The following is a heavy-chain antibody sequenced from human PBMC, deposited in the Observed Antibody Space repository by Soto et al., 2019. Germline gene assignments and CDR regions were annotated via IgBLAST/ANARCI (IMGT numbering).Heavy chain of an antibody. D-gene: IGHD3-3*01. V-gene: IGHV1-69*01. Sequence: QVQLVQSGAEVKKPGSSVKVSCKASGGTFSSYAISWVRQAPGQGLEWMGGIIPIFGTANYAQKFQGRVTITADESTSTAYMELSSLRSEATAVYYCARNLRFLEWLEGYYGMDVWGQGTTVTVSS. J-gene: IGHJ6*02. CDR1: GGTFSSYA. CDR3: ARNLRFLEWLEGYYGMDV. CDR2: IIPIFGTA.